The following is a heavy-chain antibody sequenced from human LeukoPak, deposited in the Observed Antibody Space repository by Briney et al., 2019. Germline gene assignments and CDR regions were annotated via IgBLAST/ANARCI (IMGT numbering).Heavy chain of an antibody. V-gene: IGHV5-51*01. J-gene: IGHJ6*02. CDR1: GYSFTSYW. CDR3: ARGGVGGSGSYYPHYYYYGMDV. D-gene: IGHD3-10*01. Sequence: GESLKISCKGSGYSFTSYWIGWVRQMPGKGLEWMGIIYPGDSDTRYSPSFQGQVTISADKSISTAYLQWSSLKASDTAMYYCARGGVGGSGSYYPHYYYYGMDVWGQGTTVTVSS. CDR2: IYPGDSDT.